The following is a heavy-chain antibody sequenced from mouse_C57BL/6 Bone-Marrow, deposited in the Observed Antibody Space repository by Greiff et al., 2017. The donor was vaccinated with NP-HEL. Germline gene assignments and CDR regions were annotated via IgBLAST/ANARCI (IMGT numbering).Heavy chain of an antibody. CDR1: GFTFSSYG. J-gene: IGHJ4*01. CDR3: ARPTTVRYAMDY. V-gene: IGHV5-6*01. CDR2: ISSGGSYT. D-gene: IGHD1-1*01. Sequence: DVHLVESGGDLVKPGGSLKLSCAASGFTFSSYGMSWVRQTPDKRLEWVATISSGGSYTYYPDSVKGRFTISRDNAKNTLYLQMSSLKSEDTAMYYCARPTTVRYAMDYWGQGTSVTVS.